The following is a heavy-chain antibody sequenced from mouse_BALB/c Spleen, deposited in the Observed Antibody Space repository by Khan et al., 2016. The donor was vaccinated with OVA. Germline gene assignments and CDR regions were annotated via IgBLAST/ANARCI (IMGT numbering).Heavy chain of an antibody. CDR2: ISSGGSYT. J-gene: IGHJ2*01. CDR3: TRTPVYYGSNYFDY. D-gene: IGHD1-1*01. CDR1: GFTFSNYA. Sequence: EVQLVESGGGLVKPGGSLKFSCAASGFTFSNYAMSWVRQTPEKRLEWVATISSGGSYTYYPDSVKGRFTIARDNAKNTLYLQMSSLRSEDTAMYFCTRTPVYYGSNYFDYWGQGTTLTVSS. V-gene: IGHV5-9-3*01.